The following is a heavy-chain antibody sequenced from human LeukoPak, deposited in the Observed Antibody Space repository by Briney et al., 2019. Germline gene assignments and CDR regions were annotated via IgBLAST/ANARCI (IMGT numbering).Heavy chain of an antibody. CDR3: ARDQWLQSYHYMDV. CDR2: IKQDGSEK. V-gene: IGHV3-7*01. D-gene: IGHD5-18*01. CDR1: GFTFSSYW. J-gene: IGHJ6*03. Sequence: PGGSLRLSCAASGFTFSSYWMSWVRQAPGKGLEWVANIKQDGSEKYYVDSVKGRFTISRDNAKNSLYLQMNSLRAEDTAVYYCARDQWLQSYHYMDVWGKGTTVTVSS.